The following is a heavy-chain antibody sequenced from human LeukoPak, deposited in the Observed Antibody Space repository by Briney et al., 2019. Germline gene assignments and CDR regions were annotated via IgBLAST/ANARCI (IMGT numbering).Heavy chain of an antibody. CDR1: GFTLSNYW. V-gene: IGHV3-7*01. CDR3: ARGDRAAFDI. Sequence: GGSLRLSCAASGFTLSNYWMNWVRQAPGKGLEWVANIKQDGSEKYYVDSVKGRITISRDNAKNSLYLQMNSLRGEDTAVYYCARGDRAAFDIWGQGTMVTVSS. CDR2: IKQDGSEK. J-gene: IGHJ3*02.